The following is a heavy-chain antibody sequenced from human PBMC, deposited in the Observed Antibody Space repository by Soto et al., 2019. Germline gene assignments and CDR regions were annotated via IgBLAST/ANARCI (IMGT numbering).Heavy chain of an antibody. CDR3: TRISEGNYYGSGTPTYYYYAMDV. D-gene: IGHD3-10*01. V-gene: IGHV1-2*04. CDR2: INPNSGGT. Sequence: ASVKVSCKASGYTFTGYYMHWVRQAPGQGLEWMGWINPNSGGTNYAQKFQGWVTMTRDTSISTAYMELSRLRSDDTATYYCTRISEGNYYGSGTPTYYYYAMDVWGQGTTVTVSS. CDR1: GYTFTGYY. J-gene: IGHJ6*02.